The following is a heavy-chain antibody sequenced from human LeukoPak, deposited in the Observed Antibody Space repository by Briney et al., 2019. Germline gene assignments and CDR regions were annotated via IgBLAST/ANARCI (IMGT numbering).Heavy chain of an antibody. J-gene: IGHJ4*02. CDR2: IYYSGST. CDR3: ARDRGGYTYSHDY. V-gene: IGHV4-39*07. CDR1: GGSISSSSYY. D-gene: IGHD5-18*01. Sequence: PSETLSLTCTVSGGSISSSSYYWGWIRQPPGKGLEWIGSIYYSGSTYYNPSLKSRATISVDTSKNQLSLKLNFVTAADTAVYYCARDRGGYTYSHDYWGQGTLVTVSS.